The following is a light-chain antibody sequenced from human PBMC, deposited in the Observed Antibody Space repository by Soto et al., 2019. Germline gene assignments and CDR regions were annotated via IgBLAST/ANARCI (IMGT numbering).Light chain of an antibody. CDR2: GAS. CDR1: QRISSN. J-gene: IGKJ2*01. V-gene: IGKV3-15*01. Sequence: EIVMTQSPATLSVSPGERATLYCKASQRISSNLAWYQQKPGQPPRLLIYGASTRATGISARFSGSGSGTEFTLTISGLQSEDFVLYYCQQYNIWPPYTFGQGTKVEIK. CDR3: QQYNIWPPYT.